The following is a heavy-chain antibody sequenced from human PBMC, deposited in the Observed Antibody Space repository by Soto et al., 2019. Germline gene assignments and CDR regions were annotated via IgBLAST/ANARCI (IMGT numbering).Heavy chain of an antibody. J-gene: IGHJ4*02. V-gene: IGHV4-59*01. D-gene: IGHD5-18*01. CDR3: ARGRGYSAFDY. CDR1: GGSLSSYY. Sequence: PSETLSLTCPVSGGSLSSYYWSWLRQPPGKGLEWIGYIYYSGSTNYNPSLKSRVTISVDTSKNQSSLKLSSVTAADTAVYYCARGRGYSAFDYWGQGTLVTVSS. CDR2: IYYSGST.